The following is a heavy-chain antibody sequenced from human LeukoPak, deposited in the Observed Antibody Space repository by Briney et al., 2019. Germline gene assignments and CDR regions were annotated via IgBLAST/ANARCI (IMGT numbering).Heavy chain of an antibody. V-gene: IGHV4-59*01. D-gene: IGHD6-13*01. CDR1: GGSISSYY. J-gene: IGHJ4*02. CDR3: ARVPSSSWLGGYYFDY. Sequence: SETLSLTCTVSGGSISSYYWSWIRQPPGKGLEWIGYIYYSGSTNYNPSLKSRVTTSVDTSKNQFSLKLSSVTAADTAVYYCARVPSSSWLGGYYFDYWGQGTLVTVSS. CDR2: IYYSGST.